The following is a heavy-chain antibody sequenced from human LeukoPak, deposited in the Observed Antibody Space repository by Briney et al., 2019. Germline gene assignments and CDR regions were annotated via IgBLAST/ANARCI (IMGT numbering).Heavy chain of an antibody. CDR2: INDSGNI. J-gene: IGHJ4*02. Sequence: PSETLSLTCAVYGGSFSGYFWTWIRQPPGKGLEWIGEINDSGNINYNPSLKSRVTISVDTSRNHFSLKLSSVIAADTAVYYCARGGDSTGYKNWGQGALVTVSS. D-gene: IGHD3-22*01. V-gene: IGHV4-34*01. CDR1: GGSFSGYF. CDR3: ARGGDSTGYKN.